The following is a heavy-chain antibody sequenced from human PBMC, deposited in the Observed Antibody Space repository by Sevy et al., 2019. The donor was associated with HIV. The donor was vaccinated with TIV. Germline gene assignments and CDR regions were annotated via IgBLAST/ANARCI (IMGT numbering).Heavy chain of an antibody. CDR1: GFTFHTYW. J-gene: IGHJ6*02. V-gene: IGHV3-7*03. CDR2: IKVDGSEI. D-gene: IGHD1-26*01. Sequence: GGSLRLSCVASGFTFHTYWMSWVRQAPGKGLEWVAHIKVDGSEIYYVDSVKGRFTISRDNAKNSLYLQMNSLRVEDTGVYYCARDCNSRTCLWGLDDWGQGTTVTVSS. CDR3: ARDCNSRTCLWGLDD.